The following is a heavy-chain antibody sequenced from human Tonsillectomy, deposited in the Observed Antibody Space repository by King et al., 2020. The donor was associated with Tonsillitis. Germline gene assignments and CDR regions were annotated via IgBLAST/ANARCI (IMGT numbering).Heavy chain of an antibody. V-gene: IGHV4-59*01. CDR1: GGSIRSYF. CDR2: IYYRGST. CDR3: ARDLSGDCMDV. J-gene: IGHJ6*02. D-gene: IGHD2-21*02. Sequence: VQLQESGPGLVKPSETLSLTCTVSGGSIRSYFWSWIRQPPGKGLEWIGYIYYRGSTSQSPALKSRVTISVDTSKNQFSLKLKSVTAADTAVYYCARDLSGDCMDVWGQGTTVTVSS.